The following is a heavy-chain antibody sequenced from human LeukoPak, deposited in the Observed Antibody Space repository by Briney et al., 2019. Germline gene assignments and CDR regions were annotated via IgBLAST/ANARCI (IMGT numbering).Heavy chain of an antibody. CDR2: MNPNSGNT. Sequence: ASVKVSCKASGYTFTSYDINWVRQATGQGLEWMGWMNPNSGNTGYAQKFQGRVTMTRNTSISTAYMELSSLRSEDTAVYYCARPQRIRRDGSQWLEFDYWGQGTLVTVSS. D-gene: IGHD6-19*01. CDR3: ARPQRIRRDGSQWLEFDY. V-gene: IGHV1-8*01. CDR1: GYTFTSYD. J-gene: IGHJ4*02.